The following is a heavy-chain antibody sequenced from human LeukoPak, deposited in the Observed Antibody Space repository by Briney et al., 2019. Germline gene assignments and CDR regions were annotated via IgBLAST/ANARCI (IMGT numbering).Heavy chain of an antibody. J-gene: IGHJ6*02. CDR1: GFTFSSYG. D-gene: IGHD4-17*01. Sequence: PGGSLRLSCAASGFTFSSYGMHWVRQAPGKGLEWVAVISYDGSNKYYADSVKGRFTISRDNSKNTLYLQMNSLRAEDTAVYYCAKAPGGDYGDYYYYGMDVWGQGTTVTVSS. CDR3: AKAPGGDYGDYYYYGMDV. CDR2: ISYDGSNK. V-gene: IGHV3-30*18.